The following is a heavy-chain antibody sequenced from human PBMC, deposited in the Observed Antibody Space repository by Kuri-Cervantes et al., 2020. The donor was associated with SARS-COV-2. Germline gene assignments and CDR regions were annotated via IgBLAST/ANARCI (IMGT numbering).Heavy chain of an antibody. Sequence: GGSLRLSCAASGFTFSSYAMSWVRQAPGKGPEWVSAISGSGGSTYYADSVKGRFTISRDNSKNTLYLQMNSLRAEDTAVYYCAKADWANYYYYYGMDVWGQGTTVTVSS. CDR3: AKADWANYYYYYGMDV. J-gene: IGHJ6*02. CDR2: ISGSGGST. D-gene: IGHD3-9*01. CDR1: GFTFSSYA. V-gene: IGHV3-23*01.